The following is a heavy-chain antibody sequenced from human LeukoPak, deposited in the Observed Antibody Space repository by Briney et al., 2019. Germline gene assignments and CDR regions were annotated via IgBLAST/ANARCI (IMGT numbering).Heavy chain of an antibody. J-gene: IGHJ1*01. CDR2: ISDDGRRK. V-gene: IGHV3-30*01. CDR3: VTMELTFCGGDCESEQFQA. D-gene: IGHD2-21*02. CDR1: GFTFSSYT. Sequence: GRSLRLSCAASGFTFSSYTLHWVRQAPGKELEWVALISDDGRRKDYVDSVKGRFSISRDNSKNTMYLQMNNPRPEDTAVYYCVTMELTFCGGDCESEQFQAWGQGTLVIVSS.